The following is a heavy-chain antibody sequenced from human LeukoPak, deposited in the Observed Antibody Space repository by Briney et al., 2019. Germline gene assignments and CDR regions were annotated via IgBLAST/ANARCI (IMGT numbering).Heavy chain of an antibody. Sequence: ASVKVSCKASEDTFSSDAISWVRQAPGQGLEWMGGIVPVYGTRNYAQKFQGRVTITADEGSSTVYMELNSLRAEDTAVYYCAKDGIVVVPAAMGGFDYWGQGTLVTVSS. J-gene: IGHJ4*02. D-gene: IGHD2-2*01. V-gene: IGHV1-69*13. CDR3: AKDGIVVVPAAMGGFDY. CDR2: IVPVYGTR. CDR1: EDTFSSDA.